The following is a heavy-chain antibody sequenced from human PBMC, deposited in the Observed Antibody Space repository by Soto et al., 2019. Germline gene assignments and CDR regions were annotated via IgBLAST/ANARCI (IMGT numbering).Heavy chain of an antibody. D-gene: IGHD3-22*01. J-gene: IGHJ4*02. Sequence: PGGSMTVSCAASGFTISSYWMHWVRQAPGKGLVWVSRISSDGSSTNYADSVKGRFTISRDNAKNTLYLQMNSLRAEDTAVYYCTRTYYYTSSGYSGYWGQGTLVTVSS. CDR1: GFTISSYW. CDR2: ISSDGSST. CDR3: TRTYYYTSSGYSGY. V-gene: IGHV3-74*01.